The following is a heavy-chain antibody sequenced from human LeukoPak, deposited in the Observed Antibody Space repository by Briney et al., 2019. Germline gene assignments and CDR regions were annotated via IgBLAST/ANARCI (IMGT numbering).Heavy chain of an antibody. CDR2: IWYDGSDK. V-gene: IGHV3-33*01. D-gene: IGHD1-26*01. Sequence: PGRSLRLSCAASGFTFSSSGMHWVRQAPGKGLEWVAVIWYDGSDKYSADSVKGRFTISRGNSKNTLYLQMNSLRAEDTAVYYCARSGYSGLLDYWGQGTLVTVSS. CDR1: GFTFSSSG. J-gene: IGHJ4*02. CDR3: ARSGYSGLLDY.